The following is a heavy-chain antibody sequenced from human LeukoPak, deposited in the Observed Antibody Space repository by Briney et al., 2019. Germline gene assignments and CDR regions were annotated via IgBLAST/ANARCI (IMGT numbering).Heavy chain of an antibody. CDR2: INPSGGSI. V-gene: IGHV1-46*01. CDR1: GYIFTSYY. Sequence: ASVKVSCKASGYIFTSYYMYWVRQAPGQGLEWMGIINPSGGSIRYAQKFQGRVTITADKSTSTAYMELSSLRSEDTAVYYCARARSIAARLGFYYYYYMDVWGKGTTVTVSS. CDR3: ARARSIAARLGFYYYYYMDV. J-gene: IGHJ6*03. D-gene: IGHD6-6*01.